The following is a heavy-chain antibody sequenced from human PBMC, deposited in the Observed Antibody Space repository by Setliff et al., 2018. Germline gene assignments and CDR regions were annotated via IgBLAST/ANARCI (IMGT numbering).Heavy chain of an antibody. CDR3: ARAPEATSTSYYNPFDS. D-gene: IGHD3-10*01. Sequence: GESLKISCKGSGYNFGTYWINWVRQMPGRGLEWMGRIDPSDSYTNYNPSFQGHVTLSAGKSSGTAFLQWSSLKASDTAMYYCARAPEATSTSYYNPFDSWGQGTLVTVSS. J-gene: IGHJ4*02. CDR1: GYNFGTYW. CDR2: IDPSDSYT. V-gene: IGHV5-10-1*01.